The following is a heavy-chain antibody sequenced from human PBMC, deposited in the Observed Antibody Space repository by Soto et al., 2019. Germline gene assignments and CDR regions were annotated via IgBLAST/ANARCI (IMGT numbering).Heavy chain of an antibody. Sequence: GGSLRLSCAASGFTFSSYAMSWVRQAPGKGLEWVSAISGSGGSTYYADSVKGRFTISRDNSKNTLYLQMNSLRAEDTAVYYCAKDECSSTSCYLFYYYYGMDVWGQGTTVTVSS. J-gene: IGHJ6*02. CDR2: ISGSGGST. V-gene: IGHV3-23*01. D-gene: IGHD2-2*01. CDR1: GFTFSSYA. CDR3: AKDECSSTSCYLFYYYYGMDV.